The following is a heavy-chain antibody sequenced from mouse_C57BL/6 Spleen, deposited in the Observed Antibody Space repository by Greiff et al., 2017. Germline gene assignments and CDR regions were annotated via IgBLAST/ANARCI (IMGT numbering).Heavy chain of an antibody. Sequence: VQLQQSGPELVKPGASVKISCKASGYAFSSSWMNWVKQRPGQGLEWIGRIYPGDGDTNYNGKFKGKATLTADKSSSTAYMQLSSLTSEDSAVYFCATYGSKDYFDYWGQGTTLTVSS. V-gene: IGHV1-82*01. CDR3: ATYGSKDYFDY. D-gene: IGHD1-1*01. CDR2: IYPGDGDT. CDR1: GYAFSSSW. J-gene: IGHJ2*01.